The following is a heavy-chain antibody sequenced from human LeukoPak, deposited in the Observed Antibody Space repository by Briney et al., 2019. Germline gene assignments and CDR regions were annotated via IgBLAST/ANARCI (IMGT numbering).Heavy chain of an antibody. CDR2: IYYSGST. V-gene: IGHV4-31*03. J-gene: IGHJ4*02. D-gene: IGHD4-17*01. CDR3: TRSRSINYGDYGWFFY. CDR1: GGSISSGGYY. Sequence: PSQTLSLTCTVSGGSISSGGYYWSWIRQHPGKGLEWIGYIYYSGSTYYNPSLKSRVAISVDTSKNQFSLNLTSVTAADTAVYFCTRSRSINYGDYGWFFYWGQGTLVTVS.